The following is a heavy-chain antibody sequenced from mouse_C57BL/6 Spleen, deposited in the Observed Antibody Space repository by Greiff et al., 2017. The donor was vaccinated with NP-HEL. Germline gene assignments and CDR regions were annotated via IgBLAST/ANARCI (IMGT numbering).Heavy chain of an antibody. CDR1: GFTFSDYG. J-gene: IGHJ1*03. CDR2: ISSGSSTI. D-gene: IGHD1-1*01. Sequence: EVKVVESGGGLVKPGGSLKLSCAASGFTFSDYGMHWVRQAPEKGLEWVAYISSGSSTIYYADTVKGRFTFSRDNAKNTLFLQMTSLRSEDTAMYYCARNPDYYGSSYFDVWGTGTTVTVSS. V-gene: IGHV5-17*01. CDR3: ARNPDYYGSSYFDV.